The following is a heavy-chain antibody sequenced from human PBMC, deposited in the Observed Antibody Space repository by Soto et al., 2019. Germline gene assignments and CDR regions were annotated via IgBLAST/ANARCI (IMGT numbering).Heavy chain of an antibody. V-gene: IGHV1-69*06. J-gene: IGHJ6*02. CDR1: GGTFSSYA. CDR3: AIGTNYDILTGYNYYGMDV. D-gene: IGHD3-9*01. CDR2: IIPIFGTA. Sequence: SVKVSCKASGGTFSSYAISWVRQAPGQGLEWMGGIIPIFGTANYAQKFQGRVTITADKSTSTAYMELSSLRSEDTAVYYCAIGTNYDILTGYNYYGMDVWGQGTTVTVSS.